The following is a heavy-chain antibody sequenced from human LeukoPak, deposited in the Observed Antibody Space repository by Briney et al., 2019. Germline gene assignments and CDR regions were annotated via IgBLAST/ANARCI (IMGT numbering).Heavy chain of an antibody. CDR2: INPNSGGT. CDR1: GYTFTGYY. D-gene: IGHD4-17*01. Sequence: ASVKVSCKASGYTFTGYYMHWVRQAPGQGPEWMGWINPNSGGTNYAQKFQGRVTMTRDTSISTAYMGLSRLRSDDTAVYYCARSYGDSNWFDPWGQGTLVTVSS. J-gene: IGHJ5*02. CDR3: ARSYGDSNWFDP. V-gene: IGHV1-2*02.